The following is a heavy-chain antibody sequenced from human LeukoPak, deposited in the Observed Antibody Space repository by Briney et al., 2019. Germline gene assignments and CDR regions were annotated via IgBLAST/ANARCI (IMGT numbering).Heavy chain of an antibody. CDR2: ISGRGGRT. V-gene: IGHV3-23*01. D-gene: IGHD3-22*01. CDR3: AKASSYDSSGYFPFEG. Sequence: GRSLRLSCAASGFTLRSYATGAVRRAPAKGQEWVSGISGRGGRTYYAHSLKGRFTISRDNSKDTLYLQMNSLRAEDTAVYYCAKASSYDSSGYFPFEGWGKGALVTVCS. J-gene: IGHJ4*02. CDR1: GFTLRSYA.